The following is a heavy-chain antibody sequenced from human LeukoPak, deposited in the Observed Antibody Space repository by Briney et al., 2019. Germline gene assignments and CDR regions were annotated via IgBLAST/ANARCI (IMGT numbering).Heavy chain of an antibody. CDR1: GFTFSNYD. CDR3: AKDLSRAVAADWFDP. CDR2: ISDSGGST. V-gene: IGHV3-23*01. D-gene: IGHD6-19*01. Sequence: GGSLRLSCAASGFTFSNYDMSWVRQAPGKGLEWVSSISDSGGSTYYADSVKGRFTTSRDNSENTLYLQMTNLRAADTAVYYCAKDLSRAVAADWFDPWDQGSLVTVSS. J-gene: IGHJ5*02.